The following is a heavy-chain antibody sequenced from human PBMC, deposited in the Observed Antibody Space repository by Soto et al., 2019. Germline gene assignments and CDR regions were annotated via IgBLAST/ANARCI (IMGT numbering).Heavy chain of an antibody. CDR1: GYTFTGND. J-gene: IGHJ4*02. CDR3: ARPPPGYSGYDRRVYFDY. Sequence: QVQLVQSGPEVKNPGASVKVSCKTSGYTFTGNDVHWVRQAPGQGLEWMGWINPNSGGTNYAQKFQGRVTMTRDTSIGTAYMELSRLRSDDTAVYYCARPPPGYSGYDRRVYFDYWGQGTLFTVSS. CDR2: INPNSGGT. D-gene: IGHD5-12*01. V-gene: IGHV1-2*02.